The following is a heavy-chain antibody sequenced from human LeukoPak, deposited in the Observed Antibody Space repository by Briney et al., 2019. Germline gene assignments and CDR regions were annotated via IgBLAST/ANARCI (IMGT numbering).Heavy chain of an antibody. Sequence: PGGSLRLSCAASGFTFSRYSMNWVRQAPGKGLECVSSISTGSTYINYADSVKGRLTIARDHAKNSLYLQMNSLRAEDTAVYYCAGAYYVGYSYGRNHYWYFDLWGRGTLVTVSS. D-gene: IGHD5-18*01. CDR2: ISTGSTYI. CDR3: AGAYYVGYSYGRNHYWYFDL. CDR1: GFTFSRYS. J-gene: IGHJ2*01. V-gene: IGHV3-21*01.